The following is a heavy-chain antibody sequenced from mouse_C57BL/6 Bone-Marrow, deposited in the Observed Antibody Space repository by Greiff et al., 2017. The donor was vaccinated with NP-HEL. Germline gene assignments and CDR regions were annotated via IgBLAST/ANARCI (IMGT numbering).Heavy chain of an antibody. CDR3: ARKNYSNYEDYFDY. J-gene: IGHJ2*01. CDR2: IDPSDSYT. Sequence: VQLQQPGAELVMPGASVKLSCKASGYTFTSYWMHWVKQRPGQGLEWIGEIDPSDSYTNYNQKFKGKSTLTVDKSSSTAYMQLSSLTSEDSAVYYCARKNYSNYEDYFDYWGKGTTLTVSS. D-gene: IGHD2-5*01. CDR1: GYTFTSYW. V-gene: IGHV1-69*01.